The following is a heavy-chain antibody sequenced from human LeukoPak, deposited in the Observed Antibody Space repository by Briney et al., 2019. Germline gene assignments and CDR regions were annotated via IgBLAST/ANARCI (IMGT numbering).Heavy chain of an antibody. D-gene: IGHD6-13*01. CDR3: AREKAGGFDP. Sequence: PSETLSLTCTVSGGSISSYYWSWIRQPPGKGLEWIGYIYYSGSTNYNPSLKSRVTISVDTSKNQFSLKLSSVTAADTAVYYCAREKAGGFDPWGQGTLVTVSS. CDR2: IYYSGST. J-gene: IGHJ5*02. CDR1: GGSISSYY. V-gene: IGHV4-59*01.